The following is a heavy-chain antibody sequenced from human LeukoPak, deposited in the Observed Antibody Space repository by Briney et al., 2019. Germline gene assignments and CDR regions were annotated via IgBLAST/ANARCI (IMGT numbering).Heavy chain of an antibody. CDR1: GGSFSGYY. V-gene: IGHV4-34*01. D-gene: IGHD3-10*01. Sequence: PSETLSLTCAVYGGSFSGYYWSWIRQPPGKGLEWIGEINHSGSTNYNPSLKSRVTISVDTSKNQFSLKLSSVTAADTAVYYCARGRARGVITTYYYYGMDVWGQGTTVTDSS. J-gene: IGHJ6*02. CDR2: INHSGST. CDR3: ARGRARGVITTYYYYGMDV.